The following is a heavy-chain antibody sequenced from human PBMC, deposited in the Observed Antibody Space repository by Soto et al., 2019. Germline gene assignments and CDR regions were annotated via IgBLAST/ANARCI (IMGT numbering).Heavy chain of an antibody. V-gene: IGHV4-39*07. D-gene: IGHD3-22*01. CDR3: ARDNSTGLFDY. J-gene: IGHJ4*01. CDR1: GGSISSSSYY. CDR2: IYYSGST. Sequence: SETLSLTCTVSGGSISSSSYYWGWIRQPPGKGLAWIGSIYYSGSTYYNPSLKSRVTRSVDTSKNQFSLKLTSVTAPATALYYCARDNSTGLFDYWGHGTLVTVSS.